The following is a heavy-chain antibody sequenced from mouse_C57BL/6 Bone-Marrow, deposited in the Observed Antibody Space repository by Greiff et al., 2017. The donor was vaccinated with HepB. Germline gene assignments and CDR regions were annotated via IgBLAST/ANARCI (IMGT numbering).Heavy chain of an antibody. CDR2: ISDGGSYT. CDR1: GFTFSSYA. V-gene: IGHV5-4*01. CDR3: ARERGFYYDYGFAY. J-gene: IGHJ3*01. D-gene: IGHD2-4*01. Sequence: EVKLMESGGGLVKPGGSLKLSCAASGFTFSSYAMSWVRQTPEKRLEWVATISDGGSYTYYPDNVKGRFTIFRDNAKNNLYLQMSHLKSEDTAMYYCARERGFYYDYGFAYWGQGTLVTVSA.